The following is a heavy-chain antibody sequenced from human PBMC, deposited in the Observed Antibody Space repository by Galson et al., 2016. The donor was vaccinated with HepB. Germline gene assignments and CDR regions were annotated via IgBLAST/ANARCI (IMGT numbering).Heavy chain of an antibody. V-gene: IGHV4-31*11. CDR1: GTSITSAAYY. D-gene: IGHD5-24*01. J-gene: IGHJ3*01. CDR3: ARTSRAYNSNAFDL. CDR2: IHHTRTS. Sequence: TLSLTCAVSGTSITSAAYYWSWLRQHPGRGLEWIAYIHHTRTSQHNPSPKSRITISLDTSKNQFSLKLISVNVADTALYYCARTSRAYNSNAFDLWGQGTLVTVSS.